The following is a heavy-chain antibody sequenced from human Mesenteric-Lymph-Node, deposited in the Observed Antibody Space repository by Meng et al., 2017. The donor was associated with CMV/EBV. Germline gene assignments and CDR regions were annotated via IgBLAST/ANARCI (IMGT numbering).Heavy chain of an antibody. Sequence: SETLSLTCTISGGSITSNYWSWIRQAPGKGLEWIGHVYESGSTNYNPSLKSRVSISLGTPNNQFSLRLKSVTAADTAVYYCARGRHRSSWHRDYFDYWGQGTLVTVSS. CDR2: VYESGST. V-gene: IGHV4-59*01. D-gene: IGHD6-13*01. CDR3: ARGRHRSSWHRDYFDY. CDR1: GGSITSNY. J-gene: IGHJ4*02.